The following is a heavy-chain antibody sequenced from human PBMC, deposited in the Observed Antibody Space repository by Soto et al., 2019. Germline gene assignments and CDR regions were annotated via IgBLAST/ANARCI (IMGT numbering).Heavy chain of an antibody. CDR1: GFTFSSYW. Sequence: GGSLRLSCEASGFTFSSYWMSWVRQAPGKGLEWVANINQDGSEKNYVDSVKGRFTISRDNAKNSLYLQLNSVRAEDTAVYYCARGSSRYLEGDYYYGMDVWGQGTKVTVYS. CDR3: ARGSSRYLEGDYYYGMDV. J-gene: IGHJ6*02. CDR2: INQDGSEK. V-gene: IGHV3-7*01. D-gene: IGHD6-13*01.